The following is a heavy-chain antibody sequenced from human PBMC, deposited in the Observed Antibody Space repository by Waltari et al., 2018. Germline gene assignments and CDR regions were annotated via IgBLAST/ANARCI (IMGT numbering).Heavy chain of an antibody. CDR2: IYDSGSN. J-gene: IGHJ4*02. CDR3: ARGNVAVAGINY. CDR1: GGSISSYY. D-gene: IGHD6-19*01. V-gene: IGHV4-59*01. Sequence: QVQLQESGPGLVKPSETLSLTCTVSGGSISSYYWSWIRQPPGKGLDWIGHIYDSGSNNYNPSLKSRVTISVDTSKNQFSLKLSSVTAADTAVYYCARGNVAVAGINYWGQGTLVTVSS.